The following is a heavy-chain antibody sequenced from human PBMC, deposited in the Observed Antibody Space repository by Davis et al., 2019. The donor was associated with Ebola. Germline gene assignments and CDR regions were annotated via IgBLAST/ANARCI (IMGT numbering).Heavy chain of an antibody. CDR2: IYYSRST. J-gene: IGHJ6*04. CDR3: ARSGLSFGVVKYHYGMDA. Sequence: MPSETLSLTCTVSGGSVSSGYYYWSWVRQPPGKGLEWIGYIYYSRSTKTNPSLKSRVTLSVDTSKNQFSLKLSSVTTADTAVYYCARSGLSFGVVKYHYGMDAWGKGTTVTVSS. D-gene: IGHD3-3*01. CDR1: GGSVSSGYYY. V-gene: IGHV4-61*01.